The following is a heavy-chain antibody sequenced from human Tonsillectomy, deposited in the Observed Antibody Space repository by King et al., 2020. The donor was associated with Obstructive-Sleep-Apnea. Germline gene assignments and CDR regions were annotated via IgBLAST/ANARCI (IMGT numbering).Heavy chain of an antibody. Sequence: HVQLVESGGGLVKPGGSLRFSCAASGFIFSDDYISWIRQAPGKGLEWVSYISSSGSTIYYADSVKGRFTISRDNAKNSLYLQMNSLRAEDTAVYYCARDDDSGYFQHWGQGTLVTVSS. V-gene: IGHV3-11*01. CDR2: ISSSGSTI. D-gene: IGHD1-26*01. CDR3: ARDDDSGYFQH. CDR1: GFIFSDDY. J-gene: IGHJ1*01.